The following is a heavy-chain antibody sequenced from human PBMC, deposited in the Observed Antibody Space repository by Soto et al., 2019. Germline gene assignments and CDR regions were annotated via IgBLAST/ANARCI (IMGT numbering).Heavy chain of an antibody. CDR2: IWYDGSNK. Sequence: GGSLRLSCAASGFTFSSYGMHWVRQAPGKGLEWVAVIWYDGSNKYYADSVKGRFTISRDNSKNTLYLQMNSLRAEDTAVYYCARDADRSTVTTGFDYWGQGTLVTVSS. V-gene: IGHV3-33*01. CDR1: GFTFSSYG. D-gene: IGHD4-17*01. J-gene: IGHJ4*02. CDR3: ARDADRSTVTTGFDY.